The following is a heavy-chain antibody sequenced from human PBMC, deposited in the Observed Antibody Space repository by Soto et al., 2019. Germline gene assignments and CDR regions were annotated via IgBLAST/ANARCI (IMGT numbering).Heavy chain of an antibody. D-gene: IGHD3-22*01. CDR1: GGSISSYY. CDR2: IYYSGST. V-gene: IGHV4-59*01. CDR3: ALGRVITKYFDY. J-gene: IGHJ4*02. Sequence: NPSETLSLTCTVSGGSISSYYWSWIRQPPGKGLEWIGYIYYSGSTNYNPSLKSRVTISVDTSKNQFSLKLSSVTAADTAVYYCALGRVITKYFDYWGQGTLVTVSS.